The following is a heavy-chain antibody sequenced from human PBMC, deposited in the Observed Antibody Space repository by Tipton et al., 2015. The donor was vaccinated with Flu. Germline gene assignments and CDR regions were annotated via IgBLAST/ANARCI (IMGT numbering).Heavy chain of an antibody. J-gene: IGHJ4*02. D-gene: IGHD3-9*01. Sequence: TLSLTCTVSGVSISDFWWTWIRQPPGKGLEWIGYFSYTGSTDYNPSPKSRVTISVDTSKNQFSLKLNSVTAADTAVYYCARGGYDILTDSYTNFDYWGQGNLVTVSS. CDR2: FSYTGST. CDR3: ARGGYDILTDSYTNFDY. V-gene: IGHV4-59*01. CDR1: GVSISDFW.